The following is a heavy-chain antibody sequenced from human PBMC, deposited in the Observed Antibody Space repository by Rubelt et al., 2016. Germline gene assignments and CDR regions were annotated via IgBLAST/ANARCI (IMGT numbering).Heavy chain of an antibody. CDR3: ASADSSGYYYVSYFDY. CDR2: ISYDGSNK. D-gene: IGHD3-22*01. V-gene: IGHV3-30*19. J-gene: IGHJ4*02. Sequence: GMHWVRQAPGKGLEWVAVISYDGSNKYYADSVKGRFTISRDNSKNTLYLQMNSLRAEDTAVYYCASADSSGYYYVSYFDYWGQGTLVTVSS.